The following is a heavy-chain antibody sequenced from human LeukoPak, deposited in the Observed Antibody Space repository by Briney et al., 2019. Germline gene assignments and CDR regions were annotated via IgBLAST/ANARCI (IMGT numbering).Heavy chain of an antibody. V-gene: IGHV4-4*09. CDR2: IYTSGST. CDR3: ARQGYCSGGSCSHLYNWFDP. Sequence: SETLSLTCTVSGGSISSYYWSWIRQPPGKGLEWIGYIYTSGSTNYNPSLKSRVTISVDTSKNQFSLKLSSVTAADTAVYYCARQGYCSGGSCSHLYNWFDPWGQGTLVTVSS. J-gene: IGHJ5*02. D-gene: IGHD2-15*01. CDR1: GGSISSYY.